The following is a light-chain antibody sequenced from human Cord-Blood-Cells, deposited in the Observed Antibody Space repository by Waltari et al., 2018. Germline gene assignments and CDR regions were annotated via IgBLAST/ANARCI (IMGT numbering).Light chain of an antibody. Sequence: EIVLPQSPGTLSLSPGERATLSCRASQSVSSSYLAWYQQKPGRAPRLLIYGASSRATGIPDRFSGSGSGTDFTLTISRLEPEDFAVYYCQQYGSSPLTFGGGTKVEIK. CDR2: GAS. CDR3: QQYGSSPLT. V-gene: IGKV3-20*01. J-gene: IGKJ4*01. CDR1: QSVSSSY.